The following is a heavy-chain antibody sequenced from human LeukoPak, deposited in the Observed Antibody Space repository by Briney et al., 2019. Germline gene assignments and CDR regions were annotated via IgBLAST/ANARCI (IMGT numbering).Heavy chain of an antibody. V-gene: IGHV3-30*04. Sequence: GGSLRLSCAASGFTFSSYAMHWVRQAPGKGLEWVAVISYDGSNKYYADSVKGRFTISRDNSKNTLYLQMNSLRAEDTAVYYCAREGNVMITFGGVTYFDYWGQGTLVTVSS. CDR1: GFTFSSYA. D-gene: IGHD3-16*01. CDR2: ISYDGSNK. CDR3: AREGNVMITFGGVTYFDY. J-gene: IGHJ4*02.